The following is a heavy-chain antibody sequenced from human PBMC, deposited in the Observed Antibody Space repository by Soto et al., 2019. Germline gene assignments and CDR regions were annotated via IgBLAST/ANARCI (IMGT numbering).Heavy chain of an antibody. CDR3: ARDVGGSYHQN. CDR1: GFTFSSYS. V-gene: IGHV3-21*01. CDR2: ISSSSSYI. Sequence: GGSLRLSWAASGFTFSSYSMNWVRQAPGKGLEWVSSISSSSSYIYYADSVKGRFTISRDNAKNSLYLQMNSLRAEDTAVYYCARDVGGSYHQNWGQGPLVTDSS. J-gene: IGHJ4*02. D-gene: IGHD1-26*01.